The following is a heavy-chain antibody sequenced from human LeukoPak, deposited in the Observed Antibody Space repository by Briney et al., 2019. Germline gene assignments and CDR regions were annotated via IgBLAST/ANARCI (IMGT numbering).Heavy chain of an antibody. CDR1: GFTFSSYA. CDR3: ASSLRMLYYFDY. D-gene: IGHD2-15*01. V-gene: IGHV3-23*01. J-gene: IGHJ4*02. CDR2: ISGGGGKT. Sequence: LTGGSLRLSCVASGFTFSSYAMNWVRQPPGKGLEWVAGISGGGGKTYYADSVKGRFTISRDKSKNTLYLQMNSLRAEDTAVYYCASSLRMLYYFDYWGQGTLVTVSS.